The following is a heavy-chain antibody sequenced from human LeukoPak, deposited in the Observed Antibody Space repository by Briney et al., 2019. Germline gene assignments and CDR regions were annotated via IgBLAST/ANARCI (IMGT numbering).Heavy chain of an antibody. V-gene: IGHV1-2*02. D-gene: IGHD3-3*01. CDR3: ARGNYDFWSGYRAGPGGDAFDI. CDR2: INPNSGGT. CDR1: GYTFTGYY. Sequence: GASVKVSCKASGYTFTGYYMHWVRQAPGQGLEWMGWINPNSGGTNYAQKFQGRVTMTRDTSISTAYMELSRLRSDDTAVYYCARGNYDFWSGYRAGPGGDAFDIWGQGTMVTVSS. J-gene: IGHJ3*02.